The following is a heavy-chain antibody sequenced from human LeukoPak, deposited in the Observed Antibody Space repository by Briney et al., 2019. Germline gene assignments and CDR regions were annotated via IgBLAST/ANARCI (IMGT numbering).Heavy chain of an antibody. CDR3: ARDLGQYYDTSDNWFDP. V-gene: IGHV3-53*01. CDR1: GFTVSSNY. CDR2: IYSGGST. J-gene: IGHJ5*02. Sequence: GGSLRLSCAASGFTVSSNYMSWVRQAPGKGLEWVSVIYSGGSTYYADSVKGRFTISRDNSKNTLYLQMNSLRAEDTAVYYCARDLGQYYDTSDNWFDPWGQGTLVTVSS. D-gene: IGHD3-22*01.